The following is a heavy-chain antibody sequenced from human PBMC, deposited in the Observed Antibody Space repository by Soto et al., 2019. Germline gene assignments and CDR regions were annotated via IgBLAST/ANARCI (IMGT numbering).Heavy chain of an antibody. J-gene: IGHJ4*02. Sequence: PGGSLRLSCAASGFTFSRYGMHWVRQAPGKGLEWVAVMSYDGSNEYYADSVKGRFTISRDNSKNTLFLQMNSLRVEDTAVYTCAKDLGTYYYGSGNYYTEPYFDFWGQGALVTVSS. CDR2: MSYDGSNE. CDR1: GFTFSRYG. CDR3: AKDLGTYYYGSGNYYTEPYFDF. D-gene: IGHD3-10*01. V-gene: IGHV3-30*18.